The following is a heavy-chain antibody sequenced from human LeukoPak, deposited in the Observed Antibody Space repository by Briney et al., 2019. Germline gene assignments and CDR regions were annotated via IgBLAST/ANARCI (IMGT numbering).Heavy chain of an antibody. V-gene: IGHV1-2*02. CDR3: VAVTYSNYDDFDY. CDR2: INPNSGGT. D-gene: IGHD4-4*01. Sequence: ASVKVSCKASGYTFTGYYMHWVRQAPGQGLEWMGWINPNSGGTNYAQKFQGRVTMTRDTSISTAYLDLSSLTSDDTAVYFCVAVTYSNYDDFDYWGQGTLVTVSS. J-gene: IGHJ4*02. CDR1: GYTFTGYY.